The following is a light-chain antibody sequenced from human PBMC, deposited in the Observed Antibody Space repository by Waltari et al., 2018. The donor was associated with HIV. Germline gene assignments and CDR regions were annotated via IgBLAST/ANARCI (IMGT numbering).Light chain of an antibody. CDR2: DVN. CDR3: SSYTTSNTYV. J-gene: IGLJ1*01. V-gene: IGLV2-14*03. CDR1: SSYVGAYDD. Sequence: QSALTQPASVSGSPGQSITISCTGTSSYVGAYDDVSWYQQHPGKAPKLMIYDVNIRPPGVSHRFSGSKSATAVSLTITGLQAENEADYYSSSYTTSNTYVFVTGTKVTVL.